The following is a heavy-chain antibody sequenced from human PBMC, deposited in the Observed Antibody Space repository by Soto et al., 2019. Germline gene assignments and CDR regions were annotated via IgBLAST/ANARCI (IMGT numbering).Heavy chain of an antibody. D-gene: IGHD3-3*01. Sequence: GGSLRLSCAASGFTFSTYWMHWVRQAPGKGLVWVSRINSDGRTTSHADSVKGRFSISRDNAKNTLYLQMSSLRADDTAVYYCARDPSQSRPAGSLWSGNFGNYYYYMDVWGKGTTVTVSS. CDR1: GFTFSTYW. V-gene: IGHV3-74*01. CDR2: INSDGRTT. CDR3: ARDPSQSRPAGSLWSGNFGNYYYYMDV. J-gene: IGHJ6*03.